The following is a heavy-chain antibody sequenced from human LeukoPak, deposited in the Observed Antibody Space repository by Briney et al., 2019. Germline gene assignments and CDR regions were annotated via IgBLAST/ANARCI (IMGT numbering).Heavy chain of an antibody. Sequence: GGSLRLSCAASGFTFNTYWMHWVRQAPGKGLVWVSRINPDGRTTNYADSVKGRFTISRDNAKNMLYLQMNSLRVEDTATYYCAKVDGSGNSIFDYWGQGTLVPVSS. CDR3: AKVDGSGNSIFDY. V-gene: IGHV3-74*01. CDR2: INPDGRTT. D-gene: IGHD3-22*01. CDR1: GFTFNTYW. J-gene: IGHJ4*02.